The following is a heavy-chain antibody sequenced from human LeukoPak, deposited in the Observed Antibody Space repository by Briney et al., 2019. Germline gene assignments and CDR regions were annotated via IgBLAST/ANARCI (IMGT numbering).Heavy chain of an antibody. J-gene: IGHJ6*03. Sequence: SVKVSCKASGGTFSSYTISWVRQAPGQGLEWMGRIIPILGIANYAQKFQGRVTITADKSTSTAYMELSSLRSKDTAVYYCAKGDTAPSLGYYDILAGYFYYYYMDVWGKGTTVTVSS. V-gene: IGHV1-69*02. CDR2: IIPILGIA. CDR1: GGTFSSYT. D-gene: IGHD3-9*01. CDR3: AKGDTAPSLGYYDILAGYFYYYYMDV.